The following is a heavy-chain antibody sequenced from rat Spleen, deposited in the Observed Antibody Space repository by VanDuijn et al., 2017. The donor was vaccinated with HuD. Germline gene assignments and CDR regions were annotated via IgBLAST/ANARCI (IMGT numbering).Heavy chain of an antibody. D-gene: IGHD4-2*01. CDR3: AGSQTGRGFAY. J-gene: IGHJ3*01. CDR2: ITNTGGSI. V-gene: IGHV5-31*01. Sequence: EVQLVESGGGLVQPGGSLKLSCEASGFTFNNYWMTWIRQAPGKGLEWIASITNTGGSIYYLDSVKGRFTIFRDNAKSTLYLQMNSLRSEDTSTYYCAGSQTGRGFAYWGQGTLVTVSS. CDR1: GFTFNNYW.